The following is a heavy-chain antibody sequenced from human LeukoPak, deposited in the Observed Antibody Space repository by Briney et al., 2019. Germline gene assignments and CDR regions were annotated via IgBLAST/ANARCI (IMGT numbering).Heavy chain of an antibody. CDR3: ARKTIFGVAKYATDAFDI. D-gene: IGHD3-3*01. J-gene: IGHJ3*02. CDR2: INLNSGDT. Sequence: GASVKVSCKAFGYTFTGYYMHWVRQAPGQGLEWMGWINLNSGDTNYAQKFQGRVTMTRDTSISTAYMELSSLRSDDTAVFYCARKTIFGVAKYATDAFDIWGQGTRVTVSS. CDR1: GYTFTGYY. V-gene: IGHV1-2*02.